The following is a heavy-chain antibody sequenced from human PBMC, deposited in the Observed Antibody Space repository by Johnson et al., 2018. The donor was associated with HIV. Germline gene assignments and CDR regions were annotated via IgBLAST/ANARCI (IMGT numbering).Heavy chain of an antibody. CDR2: ISSSGSTI. Sequence: VQLVESGGGVVQPGRSLRLSCAASGFTFSDYYMSWIRQAPGKGLEWVSYISSSGSTIYYADSVKGRFTISRDNAKNSLFLQMNSLRAEDTAVYYCARDGVYSSPHDAFDIWGQGTMVTVSS. D-gene: IGHD6-13*01. CDR3: ARDGVYSSPHDAFDI. V-gene: IGHV3-11*04. J-gene: IGHJ3*02. CDR1: GFTFSDYY.